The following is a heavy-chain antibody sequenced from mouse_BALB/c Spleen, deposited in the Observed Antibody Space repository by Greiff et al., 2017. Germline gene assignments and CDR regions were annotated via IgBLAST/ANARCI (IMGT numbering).Heavy chain of an antibody. J-gene: IGHJ3*01. V-gene: IGHV3-2*02. CDR3: ARGGIMITSAWFAY. CDR2: ISYSGST. D-gene: IGHD2-4*01. Sequence: EVKLLESGPGLVKPSQSLSLTCTVTGYSITSDYAWNWIRQFPGNKLEWMGYISYSGSTSYNPSLKSRISITRDTSKNQFFLQLNSVTTEDTATYYCARGGIMITSAWFAYWGQGTLVTVSA. CDR1: GYSITSDYA.